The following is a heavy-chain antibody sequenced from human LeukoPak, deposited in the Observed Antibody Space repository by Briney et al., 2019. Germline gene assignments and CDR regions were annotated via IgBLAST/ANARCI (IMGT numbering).Heavy chain of an antibody. V-gene: IGHV3-48*03. Sequence: GGSLRLSCAASGFTFSSYEMNWVRQAPGKGLEWVSYISSSGSTIYYADSVKGRFTISRDNAKNSLYLQMNSLRAEDTAVYYCARGGYGGYVLVYWGQGTLVTVSS. CDR1: GFTFSSYE. D-gene: IGHD4-17*01. CDR2: ISSSGSTI. CDR3: ARGGYGGYVLVY. J-gene: IGHJ4*02.